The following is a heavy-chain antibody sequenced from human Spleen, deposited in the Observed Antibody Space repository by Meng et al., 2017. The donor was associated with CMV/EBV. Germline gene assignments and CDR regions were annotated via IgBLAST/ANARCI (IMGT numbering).Heavy chain of an antibody. J-gene: IGHJ6*02. CDR1: GNTFTGYY. CDR2: MNPKSGNT. CDR3: LRGVGSTPTYFYFYGLDG. Sequence: ASVKVSCKAFGNTFTGYYLHWVRQAPGQGLEWMGWMNPKSGNTGYAQKFQGRVTMTSTTSISTAYMELSSLRSEDTAVYYCLRGVGSTPTYFYFYGLDGWGQGTTVTVSS. D-gene: IGHD5/OR15-5a*01. V-gene: IGHV1-8*02.